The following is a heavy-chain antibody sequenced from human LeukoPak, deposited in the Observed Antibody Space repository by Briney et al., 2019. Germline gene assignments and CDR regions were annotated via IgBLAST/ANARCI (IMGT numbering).Heavy chain of an antibody. CDR2: INPNSGGT. J-gene: IGHJ4*02. CDR3: ARDHGYCTNGVCYLLFDY. V-gene: IGHV1-2*02. Sequence: ASVKVSCKASGYTFTGYYMHWVRQAPGQRLEWMGWINPNSGGTNYAQKFQGRVTMTRDTSISTAYMELSRLRSDDTAVYYCARDHGYCTNGVCYLLFDYWGQGTLVTVSS. CDR1: GYTFTGYY. D-gene: IGHD2-8*01.